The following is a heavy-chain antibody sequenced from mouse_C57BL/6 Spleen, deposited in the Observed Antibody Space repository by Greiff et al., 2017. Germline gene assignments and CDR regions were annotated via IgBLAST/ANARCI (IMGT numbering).Heavy chain of an antibody. V-gene: IGHV5-4*01. CDR3: ARDSYYGSSSYFDY. J-gene: IGHJ2*01. CDR2: ISDGGSYT. CDR1: GFTFSSYA. Sequence: EVMLVESGGGLVKPGGSLKLSCAASGFTFSSYAMSWVRQTPEKRLEWVATISDGGSYTYYPDNVKGRFTISRDNAKNNLYLQMSHLKSEDTAMYYCARDSYYGSSSYFDYWGQGTTRTVSS. D-gene: IGHD1-1*01.